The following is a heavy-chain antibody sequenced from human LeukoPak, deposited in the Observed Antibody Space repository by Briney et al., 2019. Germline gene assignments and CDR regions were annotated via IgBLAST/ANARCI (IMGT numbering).Heavy chain of an antibody. CDR2: ISGSGTTI. Sequence: GGSLRLSCAASGFTFSDYYMSWIRQAPGKGLEWVSYISGSGTTIYYADSVKGRFTISRDNAKNSLYLQLNSLRAEDTAAYYCARDYRFAIFGLVGSKNAFDIWGQGTMVTVSS. CDR1: GFTFSDYY. J-gene: IGHJ3*02. V-gene: IGHV3-11*04. CDR3: ARDYRFAIFGLVGSKNAFDI. D-gene: IGHD3/OR15-3a*01.